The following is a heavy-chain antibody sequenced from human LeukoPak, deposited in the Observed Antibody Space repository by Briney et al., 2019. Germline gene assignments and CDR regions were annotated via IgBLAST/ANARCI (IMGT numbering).Heavy chain of an antibody. CDR1: GFTVSSNY. D-gene: IGHD2-15*01. CDR3: ARDRRGPEGD. Sequence: PGGSLRLSCAASGFTVSSNYMSWVRQAPGKGLEWVSVIYSSGSTYYADSVKGRFTISRDNSKNTLYLQMNSLRADDTAVYYCARDRRGPEGDWGQGTLVTVSS. CDR2: IYSSGST. J-gene: IGHJ4*02. V-gene: IGHV3-53*01.